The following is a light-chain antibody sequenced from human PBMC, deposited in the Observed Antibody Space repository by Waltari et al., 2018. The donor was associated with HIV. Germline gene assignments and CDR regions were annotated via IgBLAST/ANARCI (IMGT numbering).Light chain of an antibody. CDR1: NIGDKH. Sequence: YVLTQPPSVSVAPGKTATITCGGNNIGDKHVHWYQQKSGQAPVLVIYDDKLRPSGIPARSSGSNSGGTATLTIGGVEVGDEAEYYCQVFENSRDQAFGTGTKVTVL. CDR2: DDK. J-gene: IGLJ1*01. V-gene: IGLV3-21*01. CDR3: QVFENSRDQA.